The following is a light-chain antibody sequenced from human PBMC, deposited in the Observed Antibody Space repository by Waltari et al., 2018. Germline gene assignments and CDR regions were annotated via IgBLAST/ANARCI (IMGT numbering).Light chain of an antibody. CDR3: QHRRNWPPA. Sequence: EIVMTQSPGTLSLSPGERATLSCRASQSVFSYLAWYQHKPGQSPRLLIYDASNRATGIPARFSGSGSGTDFTLTISSLEPEDFAVYYCQHRRNWPPAFGGGTKVEI. CDR2: DAS. V-gene: IGKV3-11*01. J-gene: IGKJ4*01. CDR1: QSVFSY.